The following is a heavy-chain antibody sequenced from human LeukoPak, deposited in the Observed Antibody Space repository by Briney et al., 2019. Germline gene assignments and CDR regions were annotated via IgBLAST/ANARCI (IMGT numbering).Heavy chain of an antibody. CDR1: GYTFTSYG. D-gene: IGHD6-13*01. Sequence: GASVKVSCKASGYTFTSYGISWVRQAPGQGLEWMGWISAYNGNTNYAQKLQGRVTMTTDTSTSTAYMELRSLRSDDTAVYYCARDTAAAGTELYYFYYMDVWGKGTTVTVSS. CDR3: ARDTAAAGTELYYFYYMDV. J-gene: IGHJ6*03. V-gene: IGHV1-18*01. CDR2: ISAYNGNT.